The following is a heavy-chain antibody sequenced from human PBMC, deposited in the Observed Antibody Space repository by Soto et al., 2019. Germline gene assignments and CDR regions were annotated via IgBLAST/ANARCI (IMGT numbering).Heavy chain of an antibody. D-gene: IGHD3-16*01. Sequence: SETLSLTCAVYGGSFSTYYWSCIRQPPGKGLEWIGEINDRGSTNYNPSLKSRVTISVDTSKNQFSLKLTSVTAADTALYYCAGVRMITETLYYYYDMDVWGQGTTVTVSS. CDR3: AGVRMITETLYYYYDMDV. CDR1: GGSFSTYY. J-gene: IGHJ6*02. V-gene: IGHV4-34*01. CDR2: INDRGST.